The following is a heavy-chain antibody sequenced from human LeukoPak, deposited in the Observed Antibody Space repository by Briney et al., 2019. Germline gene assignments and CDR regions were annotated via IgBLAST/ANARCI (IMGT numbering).Heavy chain of an antibody. D-gene: IGHD5-18*01. Sequence: PGGSLRLSCTASGFTFGDYAMSWFRQAPGKGLEWVGFIRSKAYGGTTEYAASVKGRFTISRDDSKSTAYLQMNSLKTEDTAVYYCTREQGGYSYAIRWFDPWGQGTLVTVSS. V-gene: IGHV3-49*03. CDR3: TREQGGYSYAIRWFDP. J-gene: IGHJ5*02. CDR1: GFTFGDYA. CDR2: IRSKAYGGTT.